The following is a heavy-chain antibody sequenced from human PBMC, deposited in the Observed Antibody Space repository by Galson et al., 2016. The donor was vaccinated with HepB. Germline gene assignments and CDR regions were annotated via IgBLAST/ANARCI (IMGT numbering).Heavy chain of an antibody. J-gene: IGHJ4*02. CDR1: GFTFSIYS. CDR2: ISRTGETF. D-gene: IGHD3-16*01. V-gene: IGHV3-48*02. Sequence: SLRLSCADSGFTFSIYSMNWVRQAPGKGLEWVSYISRTGETFYYADSVKGRFTISRDNAKNLLYLQMNSLRDEDTAVYYCARDRRHNYAFFDSWGQGTPITVSS. CDR3: ARDRRHNYAFFDS.